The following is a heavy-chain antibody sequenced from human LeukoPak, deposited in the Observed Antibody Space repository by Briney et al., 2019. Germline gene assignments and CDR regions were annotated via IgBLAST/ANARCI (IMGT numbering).Heavy chain of an antibody. D-gene: IGHD3-10*01. Sequence: SETLSLTCAVYGGSFSGYYWGWIRQPPGKGLEWIGSIYYSGSTYYNPSLKSRVTISVDTSKNQFSLKLSSVTAADTAVYYCARDLQEGQYYYGSGSRENWFDPWGQGTLVTVSS. CDR1: GGSFSGYY. V-gene: IGHV4-34*01. CDR3: ARDLQEGQYYYGSGSRENWFDP. J-gene: IGHJ5*02. CDR2: IYYSGST.